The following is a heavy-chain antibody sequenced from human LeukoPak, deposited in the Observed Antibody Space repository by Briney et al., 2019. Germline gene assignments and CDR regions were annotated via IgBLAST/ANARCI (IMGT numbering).Heavy chain of an antibody. CDR3: ARDRQP. V-gene: IGHV4-59*11. CDR1: GGSINSHF. J-gene: IGHJ5*02. CDR2: IHSTGST. Sequence: SETLSLTCTVSGGSINSHFWSWIRQPPGKGLEWIGYIHSTGSTNYNPSLKSRVTISVDTSRNQFSLKLSSVTAADTAVYYCARDRQPWGQGTLVTVSS.